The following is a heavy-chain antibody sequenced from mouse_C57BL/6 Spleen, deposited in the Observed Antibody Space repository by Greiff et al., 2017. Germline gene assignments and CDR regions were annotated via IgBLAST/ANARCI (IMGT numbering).Heavy chain of an antibody. V-gene: IGHV2-2*01. Sequence: QVHVKQSGPGLVQPSQSLSITCTVSGFSLTSYGVHWVRQSPGKGLEWLGVIWSGGSTDYNAAFISRLSISKDTSKSQVFFKMNSLQADDTAIYYCARNEGIYDGYYEFAYWGQGTLVTVSA. CDR3: ARNEGIYDGYYEFAY. D-gene: IGHD2-3*01. CDR2: IWSGGST. J-gene: IGHJ3*01. CDR1: GFSLTSYG.